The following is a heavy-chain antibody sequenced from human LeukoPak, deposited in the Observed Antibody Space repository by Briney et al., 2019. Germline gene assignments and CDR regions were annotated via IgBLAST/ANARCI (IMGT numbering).Heavy chain of an antibody. J-gene: IGHJ4*02. CDR1: GGSISSYY. V-gene: IGHV4-4*07. CDR2: IYTSGST. CDR3: ARAAREYSAYDPLKD. Sequence: SETLSLTCTVSGGSISSYYWSWIRQPAGKGLEWIGRIYTSGSTNYNPSLKSRVTMSVDTSKNQFSLKLSSVTAADTAVYYCARAAREYSAYDPLKDWGQGTLVSVSS. D-gene: IGHD5-12*01.